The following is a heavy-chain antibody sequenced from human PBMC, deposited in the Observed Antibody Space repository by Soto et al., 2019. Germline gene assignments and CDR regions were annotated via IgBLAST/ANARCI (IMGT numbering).Heavy chain of an antibody. CDR2: SNYDGYS. J-gene: IGHJ6*02. Sequence: QVQLQESGPGLVKPSETLSLTCTVSGGSITNYYCSWFRQPPGKGLEWIGYSNYDGYSAYNLSLKRRVTLSMDASKTQFSLMLESVTATDTAVYYCARHGFGPLPGLVDVWGPGTTVIVSS. CDR1: GGSITNYY. V-gene: IGHV4-59*08. CDR3: ARHGFGPLPGLVDV. D-gene: IGHD3-10*01.